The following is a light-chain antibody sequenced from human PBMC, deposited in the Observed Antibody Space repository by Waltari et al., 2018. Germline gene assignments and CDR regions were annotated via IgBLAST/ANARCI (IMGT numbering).Light chain of an antibody. V-gene: IGLV1-47*01. CDR1: TSNIGSNY. J-gene: IGLJ1*01. Sequence: QSVMTQPPSASGTPGQRVSISCSGTTSNIGSNYVHLYQQVPGTAPQLLIHTNKLRPSGVPDRFSASKSDTSASLVIAGLQSEDEAEYYCAAGDGSLRGRVFGTGTQVTV. CDR2: TNK. CDR3: AAGDGSLRGRV.